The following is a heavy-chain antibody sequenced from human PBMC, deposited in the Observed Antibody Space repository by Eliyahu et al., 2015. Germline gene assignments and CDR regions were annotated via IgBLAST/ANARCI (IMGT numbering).Heavy chain of an antibody. Sequence: QITLKESGPTLVKPTQTLTLTCTFSGFSLSTSGVGVGWIRQPPGKALEWLALIYWDDDKRYSPSLKSRLTITKDTSKNHVVLTMTNMDPVDTATYYCAHSKGRHDFWSGYIINWFDPWGQGTLVTVSS. CDR2: IYWDDDK. CDR3: AHSKGRHDFWSGYIINWFDP. J-gene: IGHJ5*02. V-gene: IGHV2-5*02. D-gene: IGHD3-3*01. CDR1: GFSLSTSGVG.